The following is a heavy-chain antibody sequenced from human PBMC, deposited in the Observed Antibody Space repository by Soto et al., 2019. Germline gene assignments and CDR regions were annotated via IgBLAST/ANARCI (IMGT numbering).Heavy chain of an antibody. J-gene: IGHJ4*02. CDR2: IYGGGNGP. D-gene: IGHD2-2*03. CDR1: GFTFSDFA. Sequence: GGSLRLSCAATGFTFSDFAMSWVRQAPGKGLEWVSRIYGGGNGPHYADSVKGRVTNSRDNSKNTLYLQMNSLRAEDTAVYYCAKMEGMDPWAYSFDYWGQGTLVTVSS. V-gene: IGHV3-23*01. CDR3: AKMEGMDPWAYSFDY.